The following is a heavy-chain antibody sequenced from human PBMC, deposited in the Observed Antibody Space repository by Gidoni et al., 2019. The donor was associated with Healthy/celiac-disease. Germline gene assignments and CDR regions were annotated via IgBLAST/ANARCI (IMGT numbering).Heavy chain of an antibody. J-gene: IGHJ4*02. CDR1: GGSISSGGYN. CDR3: ARGRRVLGY. CDR2: IYYSGTT. Sequence: QVQMQESGPGLVKTSKKLSLTCTVSGGSISSGGYNWSCIRQHPGKGLEWIWSIYYSGTTYYNPSLKRRVTISVDTSKNQFSLKLSSVTAADTAVYDCARGRRVLGYWGQGTLVTVSS. D-gene: IGHD2-8*01. V-gene: IGHV4-31*03.